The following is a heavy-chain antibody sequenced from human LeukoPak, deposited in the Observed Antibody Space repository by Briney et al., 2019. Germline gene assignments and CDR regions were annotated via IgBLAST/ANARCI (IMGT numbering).Heavy chain of an antibody. CDR2: IKSKTDGGTT. Sequence: GGSLRLSCAASGFTFSSYSMNWVRQAPGKGLEWVGRIKSKTDGGTTDYAAPVKGRFTISRDDSKNTLYLQMNSLKTEDTAVYYCTTDLSSGAFLAWNYYYYYMDVWGKGTTVTVSS. CDR1: GFTFSSYS. J-gene: IGHJ6*03. D-gene: IGHD3-10*01. CDR3: TTDLSSGAFLAWNYYYYYMDV. V-gene: IGHV3-15*01.